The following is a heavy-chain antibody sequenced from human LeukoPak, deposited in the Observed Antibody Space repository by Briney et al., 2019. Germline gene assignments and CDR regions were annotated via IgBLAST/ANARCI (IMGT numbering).Heavy chain of an antibody. V-gene: IGHV3-23*01. D-gene: IGHD1-1*01. CDR3: AKGNWRYFDY. Sequence: GGSLRLSCAASGFTFSTYVMSWVRQAPGKGLEWASAISGSGGSTYYADSVKGRFTTSRDNSKNTLYLQMNSLGADDTAVYYCAKGNWRYFDYWGQGTLVTVSS. CDR2: ISGSGGST. CDR1: GFTFSTYV. J-gene: IGHJ4*02.